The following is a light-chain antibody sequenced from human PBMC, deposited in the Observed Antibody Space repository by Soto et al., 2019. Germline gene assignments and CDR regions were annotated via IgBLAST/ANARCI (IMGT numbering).Light chain of an antibody. CDR1: QSVGSY. Sequence: EIVLTQSPATLSLSPGERATLSCRASQSVGSYLAWYQQKPGQAPRLLIYGASNWAPGIPARFSGSGSGTDFTLTISSLESEDFAVYHCLQRSIGFTFGPGTKVDIK. V-gene: IGKV3-11*01. CDR3: LQRSIGFT. CDR2: GAS. J-gene: IGKJ3*01.